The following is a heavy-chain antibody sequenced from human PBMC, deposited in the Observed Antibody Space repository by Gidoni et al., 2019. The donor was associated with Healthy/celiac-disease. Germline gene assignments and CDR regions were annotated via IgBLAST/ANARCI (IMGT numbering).Heavy chain of an antibody. D-gene: IGHD1-7*01. CDR2: ISGSGGST. J-gene: IGHJ4*01. CDR1: GFTCSSYA. Sequence: EVQLLASGGGLVQPGGSLRLSCAASGFTCSSYAMSWVRQAPGKGLAWVSAISGSGGSTYYADSVKGRFTISRDNSKNTLYMQMNSLRAEDTAVYYCAKDQGKLELPLTFDYWGHGTLVTVSS. V-gene: IGHV3-23*01. CDR3: AKDQGKLELPLTFDY.